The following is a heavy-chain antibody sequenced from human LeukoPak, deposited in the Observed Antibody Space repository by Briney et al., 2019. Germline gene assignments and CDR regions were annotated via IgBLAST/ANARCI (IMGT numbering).Heavy chain of an antibody. V-gene: IGHV3-53*01. CDR2: IYDSDSK. CDR3: ARSRAFDY. CDR1: GFTVRSSY. Sequence: GGSLRLSCVASGFTVRSSYMNWVRQAPGKRPEWVAIIYDSDSKYYTDSVKGRFTFSRDEFKNTVYLQMNSLRVEDTAVYYCARSRAFDYWGRGTLVTVSS. J-gene: IGHJ4*02.